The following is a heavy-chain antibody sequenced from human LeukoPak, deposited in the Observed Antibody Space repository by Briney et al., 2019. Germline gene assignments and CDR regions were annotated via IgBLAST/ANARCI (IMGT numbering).Heavy chain of an antibody. J-gene: IGHJ3*02. V-gene: IGHV1-46*01. Sequence: ASVKVSCKASGYTFTSYYMHWVRQAPGQGLGWMEIINPSGGSTSYAQKFQGRVTMTRDTSTSTVYMELSSLRSEDTAVYYCARAWGYSSGWLDAFDIWGQGTMVTVSS. CDR2: INPSGGST. CDR1: GYTFTSYY. CDR3: ARAWGYSSGWLDAFDI. D-gene: IGHD6-19*01.